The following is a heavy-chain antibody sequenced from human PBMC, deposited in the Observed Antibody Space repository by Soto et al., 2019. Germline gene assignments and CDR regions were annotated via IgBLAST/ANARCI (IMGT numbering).Heavy chain of an antibody. D-gene: IGHD3-3*01. CDR3: ARSDYYYYGMDV. Sequence: PGGSLRLSCAASGFTFSSYAMSWVRQAPGKGLEWVSAISGSGGSTYYADSVKGRFTISRDNSKNTLYLQMNSLRAEDTAVYYCARSDYYYYGMDVWGQGTTVTVSS. V-gene: IGHV3-23*01. J-gene: IGHJ6*02. CDR1: GFTFSSYA. CDR2: ISGSGGST.